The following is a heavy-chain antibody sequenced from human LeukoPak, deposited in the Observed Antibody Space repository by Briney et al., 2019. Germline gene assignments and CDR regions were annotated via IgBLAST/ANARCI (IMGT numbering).Heavy chain of an antibody. Sequence: SQTLSLTCTVSGGSISSGGYSWTWIRQHPGKGLEWIGSIHYIGTTYYNPSLKSRVTISVDTSKNKFSLKLNSVTAADTAVYYCASGHDSTGYYSDYWGQGTLVTVSS. D-gene: IGHD3-22*01. CDR3: ASGHDSTGYYSDY. CDR2: IHYIGTT. V-gene: IGHV4-31*03. J-gene: IGHJ4*02. CDR1: GGSISSGGYS.